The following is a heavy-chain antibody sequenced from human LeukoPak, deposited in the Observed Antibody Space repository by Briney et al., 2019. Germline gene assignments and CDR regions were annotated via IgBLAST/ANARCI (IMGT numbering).Heavy chain of an antibody. D-gene: IGHD2-21*02. V-gene: IGHV3-30-3*01. Sequence: PGRSLRLSCAASGFTFSSYAMHWVRQAPGKGLEWVAVISYDGSNKYYADSVKGRFTISRDNSKNTLYLQMNSLRAEDTAVYYCAKDSPFCVGGDSIFDYWGQGTLVTVSS. CDR1: GFTFSSYA. CDR2: ISYDGSNK. CDR3: AKDSPFCVGGDSIFDY. J-gene: IGHJ4*02.